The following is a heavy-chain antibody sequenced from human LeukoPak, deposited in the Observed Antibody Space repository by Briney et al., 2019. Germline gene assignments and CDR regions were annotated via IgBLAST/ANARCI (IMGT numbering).Heavy chain of an antibody. CDR1: GFTFSSRDW. D-gene: IGHD1-26*01. CDR2: IKQDGSEK. CDR3: ARVGATSMEPTVFDY. V-gene: IGHV3-7*01. J-gene: IGHJ4*02. Sequence: GGSLRLSCVASGFTFSSRDWMTWVRQAPGKGLEWVANIKQDGSEKNYVDSVKGRFTISRDNAKNSVDLQMNSLRVEDTAVYYCARVGATSMEPTVFDYWGQGTLVTVSS.